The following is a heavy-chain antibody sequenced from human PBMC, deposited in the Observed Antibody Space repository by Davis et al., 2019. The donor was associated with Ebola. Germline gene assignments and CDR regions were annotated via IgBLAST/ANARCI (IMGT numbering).Heavy chain of an antibody. V-gene: IGHV1-2*02. D-gene: IGHD2-21*02. CDR1: GYTFTGYY. Sequence: ASVKVSCKASGYTFTGYYMHWVRQAPGQGLEWMGWINPNSGGTNYAQKFQGRVTMTRDTSISTAYMELSRLRSDDTAVYYCARVRVVVTAYDAFDIWGQGTMVTVSS. J-gene: IGHJ3*02. CDR2: INPNSGGT. CDR3: ARVRVVVTAYDAFDI.